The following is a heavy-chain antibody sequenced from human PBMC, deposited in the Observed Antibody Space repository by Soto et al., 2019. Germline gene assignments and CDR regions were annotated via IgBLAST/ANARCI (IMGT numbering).Heavy chain of an antibody. J-gene: IGHJ4*02. Sequence: GGSLRLGCAASGFSFGNAWMNWVLQGPGKGLEWVGRIKSKTDGGTTDYAAPVKGRFTISRDDSKNTLYLQMNSLKTEDTAVYYCTTDPPASPLLLMVSATPYSAQGRVLTVSS. CDR3: TTDPPASPLLLMVSATPY. CDR1: GFSFGNAW. V-gene: IGHV3-15*07. D-gene: IGHD2-8*01. CDR2: IKSKTDGGTT.